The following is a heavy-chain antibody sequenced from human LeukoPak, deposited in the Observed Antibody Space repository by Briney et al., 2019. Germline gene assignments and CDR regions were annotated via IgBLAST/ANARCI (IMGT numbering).Heavy chain of an antibody. V-gene: IGHV1-2*02. Sequence: ASVKVSCKASGFTFTVYYFHWVRLAPGQGLEWMGWINPNNGRTSYAQKFQGRVTMTRDTSISTVYMEVTSLRSDDTALFYCAKSAHQCEVLDSWGQKTLVTVS. CDR3: AKSAHQCEVLDS. CDR2: INPNNGRT. CDR1: GFTFTVYY. J-gene: IGHJ4*02. D-gene: IGHD2-2*01.